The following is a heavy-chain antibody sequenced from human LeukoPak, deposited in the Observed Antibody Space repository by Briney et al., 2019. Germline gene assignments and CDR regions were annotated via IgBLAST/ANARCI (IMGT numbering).Heavy chain of an antibody. CDR2: ISGSGGST. J-gene: IGHJ4*02. Sequence: GGSLRLSCAASGFTFSSYAMSWVRQAPGKGLEWVSAISGSGGSTYYADSVKGRFTISRDNAKNSLYLQMNSLRAEDTAVYYCARDYDFWSGYRVFDYWGQGTLVTVSS. CDR1: GFTFSSYA. V-gene: IGHV3-23*01. CDR3: ARDYDFWSGYRVFDY. D-gene: IGHD3-3*01.